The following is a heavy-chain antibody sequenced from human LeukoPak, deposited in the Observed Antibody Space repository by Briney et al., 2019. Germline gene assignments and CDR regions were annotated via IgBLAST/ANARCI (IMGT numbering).Heavy chain of an antibody. Sequence: SGPTLVKPTQPLTLTCTFSGFSLSTSGVGVGWIRQPPGEALEWLALLYWNDDKRYSPSLKSRLTVTKDTSKNQVVLRMTNMDPVATATYYCAHTEMNNWNSLDVWGTGTTVTVSA. D-gene: IGHD1-7*01. CDR2: LYWNDDK. CDR1: GFSLSTSGVG. CDR3: AHTEMNNWNSLDV. V-gene: IGHV2-5*01. J-gene: IGHJ6*04.